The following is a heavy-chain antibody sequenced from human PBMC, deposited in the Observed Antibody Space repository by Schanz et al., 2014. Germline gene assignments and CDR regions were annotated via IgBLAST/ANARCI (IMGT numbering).Heavy chain of an antibody. D-gene: IGHD6-13*01. Sequence: QVQLVQSGPEVKKPGASVKVSCQASGYTLKDHAMHWVRQAPGQRLEWLGWINLANGNTHYSQRLNGRVTISSDTAASTVYLHFSSLKSDDTAVYYCARDLVAAAESWFDPWGQGTPITVSS. CDR3: ARDLVAAAESWFDP. CDR2: INLANGNT. J-gene: IGHJ5*02. CDR1: GYTLKDHA. V-gene: IGHV1-3*01.